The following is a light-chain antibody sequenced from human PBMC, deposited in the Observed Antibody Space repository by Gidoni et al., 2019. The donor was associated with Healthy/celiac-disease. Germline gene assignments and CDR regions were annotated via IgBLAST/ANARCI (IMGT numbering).Light chain of an antibody. Sequence: IVMTQSPATLSVSPGERATLSCRASQSVSSNLAWYQQKPGQAPRLLIYGASTRATGIPARVSGSGSGTEFTLNISSLQSEDFAVYYCQQYNNWPPYTFGQGTKLEIK. J-gene: IGKJ2*01. CDR1: QSVSSN. CDR3: QQYNNWPPYT. CDR2: GAS. V-gene: IGKV3-15*01.